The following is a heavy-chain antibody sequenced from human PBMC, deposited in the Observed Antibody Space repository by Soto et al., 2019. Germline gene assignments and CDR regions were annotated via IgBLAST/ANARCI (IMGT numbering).Heavy chain of an antibody. CDR1: GGSFSGYY. CDR3: ARSRNYDYSDSTSYWYFDL. V-gene: IGHV4-34*01. D-gene: IGHD4-17*01. J-gene: IGHJ2*01. CDR2: INHSGST. Sequence: SETLSLTCRVYGGSFSGYYGSWIRQPPGKGLEWIGEINHSGSTNYNPSLKSRVTISGDTSKNQFSLKLSSVTAADTAAYYCARSRNYDYSDSTSYWYFDLWGRGTLVTVS.